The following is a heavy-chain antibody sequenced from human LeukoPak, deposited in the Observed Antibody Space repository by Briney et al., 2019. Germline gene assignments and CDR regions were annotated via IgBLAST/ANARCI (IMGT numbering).Heavy chain of an antibody. Sequence: PGRSLRLSCAASGFTFSSYAMHWVRQAPGKGLEWVAVISYDGSNKYYADSVKGRFTISRDNSKNTLYLQMNSLRAEDTAVYYCARGGNDYDFDYWGQGTLVTVSS. V-gene: IGHV3-30-3*01. D-gene: IGHD4-17*01. CDR2: ISYDGSNK. CDR3: ARGGNDYDFDY. J-gene: IGHJ4*02. CDR1: GFTFSSYA.